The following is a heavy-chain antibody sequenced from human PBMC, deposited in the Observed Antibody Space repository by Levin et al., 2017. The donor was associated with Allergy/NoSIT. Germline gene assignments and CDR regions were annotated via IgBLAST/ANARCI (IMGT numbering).Heavy chain of an antibody. CDR3: AKDMLMVTAIPISAPTT. V-gene: IGHV3-9*01. Sequence: LSLTCAGSGFNFEDYAMHWVRQAPGKGLEWVSSISWNSGSIGYAESVKGRFTVSRDNARNSTYLQMNSLRVEDTALYYCAKDMLMVTAIPISAPTTWGQGTLVTVSS. J-gene: IGHJ4*02. CDR2: ISWNSGSI. D-gene: IGHD2-21*02. CDR1: GFNFEDYA.